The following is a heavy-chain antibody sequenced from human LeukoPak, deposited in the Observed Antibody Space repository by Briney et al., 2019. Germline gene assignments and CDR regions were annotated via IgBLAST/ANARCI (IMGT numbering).Heavy chain of an antibody. J-gene: IGHJ5*02. CDR1: GGTFSSFA. V-gene: IGHV1-69*04. D-gene: IGHD3-22*01. CDR2: IIPIVDIT. Sequence: SVKVSCKASGGTFSSFAISWVRQAPGQGLEWMGKIIPIVDITNYAQKFQDRVTITADKSTTTAYMELSSLRSEDTAVYYCARGTDYYDGRIGWSEPWGQGTLVTVSS. CDR3: ARGTDYYDGRIGWSEP.